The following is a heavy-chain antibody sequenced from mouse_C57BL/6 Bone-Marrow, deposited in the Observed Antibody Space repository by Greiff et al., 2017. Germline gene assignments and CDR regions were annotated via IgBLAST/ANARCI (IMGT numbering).Heavy chain of an antibody. CDR1: GFTFSDFY. CDR2: SRNKANDYTT. Sequence: EVMLVESGGGLVQSGRSLRLSCATSGFTFSDFYMEWVRQAPGKGLEWIAASRNKANDYTTEYSASVKGRFIVSRDTSQSILYLQMNALIAEDTAIYYCARDAGYGSSYRWYFDVWGTGTTVTVSS. V-gene: IGHV7-1*01. J-gene: IGHJ1*03. D-gene: IGHD1-1*01. CDR3: ARDAGYGSSYRWYFDV.